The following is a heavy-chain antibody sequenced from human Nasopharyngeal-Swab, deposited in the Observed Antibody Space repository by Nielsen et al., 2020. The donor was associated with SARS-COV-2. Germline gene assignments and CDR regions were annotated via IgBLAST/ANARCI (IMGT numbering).Heavy chain of an antibody. V-gene: IGHV3-15*01. Sequence: WIRQPPGEGPEWLGRIKTNADGRTTEYAGHAQGRFSISRDDAKNTVYLQVNSLTTEDTAVYYCTTGGYRWGQGTLVTVSS. D-gene: IGHD2-15*01. CDR3: TTGGYR. J-gene: IGHJ4*02. CDR2: IKTNADGRTT.